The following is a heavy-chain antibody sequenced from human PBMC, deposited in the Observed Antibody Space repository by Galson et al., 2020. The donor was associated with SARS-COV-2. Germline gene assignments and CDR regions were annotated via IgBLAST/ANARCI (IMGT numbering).Heavy chain of an antibody. J-gene: IGHJ4*02. CDR3: ARVLVAARYIGY. CDR2: ISTASATI. CDR1: GFTFSSYN. Sequence: GGSLRLSCAASGFTFSSYNMNWVRQAPGMGLEWISFISTASATIFYADSVTGRFTISRDNAKNSLYLQMNSLRDDDTAVYYCARVLVAARYIGYWGQGTLVTVSA. V-gene: IGHV3-48*02. D-gene: IGHD6-6*01.